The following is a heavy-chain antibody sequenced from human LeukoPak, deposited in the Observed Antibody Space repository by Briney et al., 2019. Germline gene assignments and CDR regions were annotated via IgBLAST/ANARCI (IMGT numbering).Heavy chain of an antibody. CDR3: ARDYGEGGYYFDY. Sequence: PGGSLRLSCAASEFTFSTSWRHWVRQAPGKGLVWLSRISSDGSSTNYADSVKGRFTISRDSAKNTLYLQMNSLRAEDTAVYYCARDYGEGGYYFDYWGQGTLVTVSS. CDR1: EFTFSTSW. V-gene: IGHV3-74*01. CDR2: ISSDGSST. D-gene: IGHD4-17*01. J-gene: IGHJ4*02.